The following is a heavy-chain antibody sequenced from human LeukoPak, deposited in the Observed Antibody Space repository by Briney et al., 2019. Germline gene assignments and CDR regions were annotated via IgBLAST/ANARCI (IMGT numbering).Heavy chain of an antibody. CDR3: ARAAQYYDYIWGSYRNFGKFDY. Sequence: PSETLSLTCAVYGGSFSGYYWSWIRQPPGKGLEWIGEINHSGSTNYNPSLKSRVTISVDTSKNQFSLKLSSVTAADTAVYYCARAAQYYDYIWGSYRNFGKFDYWGQGTLVTVSS. J-gene: IGHJ4*02. CDR1: GGSFSGYY. CDR2: INHSGST. V-gene: IGHV4-34*01. D-gene: IGHD3-16*02.